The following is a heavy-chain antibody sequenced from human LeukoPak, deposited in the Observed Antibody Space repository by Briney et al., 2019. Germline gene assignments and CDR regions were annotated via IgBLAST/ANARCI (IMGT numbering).Heavy chain of an antibody. CDR3: ARRSMVQHMDV. CDR1: GYTFTTHA. CDR2: IDTNTGNP. V-gene: IGHV7-4-1*02. J-gene: IGHJ6*03. Sequence: GASVNVSFKASGYTFTTHAINWVRQARGQGVEYMGWIDTNTGNPTYSQGFTGRFVFSLDTSVSTAYLQISSLKAADTAVYYCARRSMVQHMDVWGKGTTVTVSS. D-gene: IGHD3-10*01.